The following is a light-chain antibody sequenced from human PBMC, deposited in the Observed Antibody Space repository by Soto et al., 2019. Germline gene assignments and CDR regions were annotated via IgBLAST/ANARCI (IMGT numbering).Light chain of an antibody. CDR3: QTWGTGIHVV. CDR2: LNSDGSH. Sequence: QSVLTQSPSASASLGASVKLTCTLSSGHSSYAIAWHQQQPEKGPRYLMKLNSDGSHSKGDGIPDRFSGSSSGAERYLTISSPQSEDEADYYCQTWGTGIHVVFGGGTKLTVL. CDR1: SGHSSYA. J-gene: IGLJ2*01. V-gene: IGLV4-69*01.